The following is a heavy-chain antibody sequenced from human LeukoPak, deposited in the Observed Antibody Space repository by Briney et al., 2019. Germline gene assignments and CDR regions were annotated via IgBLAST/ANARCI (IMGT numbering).Heavy chain of an antibody. V-gene: IGHV1-24*01. CDR2: FDPEDGET. D-gene: IGHD2-21*02. CDR1: GYTLTELS. Sequence: GASVKVSCKVSGYTLTELSMHWVRQAPGKGLEWMGGFDPEDGETIYAQKFQGRVTMTEDTSTDTAYMELSSLRSEDTAVYYCATVCGGDCYLALDYWGQGTLVTVSS. J-gene: IGHJ4*02. CDR3: ATVCGGDCYLALDY.